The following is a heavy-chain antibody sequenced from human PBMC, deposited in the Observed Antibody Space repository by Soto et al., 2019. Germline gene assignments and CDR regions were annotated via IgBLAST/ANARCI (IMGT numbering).Heavy chain of an antibody. V-gene: IGHV2-5*01. CDR2: IYWNDDK. CDR3: AHIMGCDWGY. CDR1: GFSLSTSGVG. D-gene: IGHD2-21*02. Sequence: QITLKESGPTLVKHTQHLTLTCTFSGFSLSTSGVGVGWIRQPPGKALEWLALIYWNDDKRYSPSLKSRLTITKDTSKTQVVLTMTYMDPVDTATYYCAHIMGCDWGYWGQGTLVTVSS. J-gene: IGHJ4*02.